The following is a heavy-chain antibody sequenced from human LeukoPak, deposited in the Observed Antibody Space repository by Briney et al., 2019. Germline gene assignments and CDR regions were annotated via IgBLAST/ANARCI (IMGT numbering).Heavy chain of an antibody. CDR3: ARGPHYYDSSGYYGALLYFDY. V-gene: IGHV1-69*04. CDR1: GGTFSSYA. J-gene: IGHJ4*02. D-gene: IGHD3-22*01. CDR2: IIPILGIA. Sequence: ASVKVSCKASGGTFSSYAISWVRQAPGQGLEWMGRIIPILGIANYAQKFQGRVTITADKSTSTAYMELSSLRSEDTAVYYCARGPHYYDSSGYYGALLYFDYWGQGTLVTVSS.